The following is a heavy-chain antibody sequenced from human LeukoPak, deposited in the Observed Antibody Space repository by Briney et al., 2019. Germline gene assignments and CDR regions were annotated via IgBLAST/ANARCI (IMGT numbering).Heavy chain of an antibody. CDR2: MNPNSGNT. D-gene: IGHD6-13*01. J-gene: IGHJ4*02. Sequence: GASVKVSCKASGYTFTNYDINWVRQAPGQGLEWMGWMNPNSGNTGYAQKFQGRVTMTRNTSINTAYMELSSLRFEDTAVYYCARALAAAAGRRAGTMGDWGQGTLVTVSS. CDR3: ARALAAAAGRRAGTMGD. CDR1: GYTFTNYD. V-gene: IGHV1-8*01.